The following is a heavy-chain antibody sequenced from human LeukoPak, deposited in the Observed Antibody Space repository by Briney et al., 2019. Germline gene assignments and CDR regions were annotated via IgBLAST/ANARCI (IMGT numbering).Heavy chain of an antibody. CDR1: GGSFGGYY. CDR2: INHSGST. Sequence: PSETLSLTCAVYGGSFGGYYWSWIRQPPGKGLEWIGEINHSGSTNCNPSLKSRVTISVDTSKNQFSLKLSSVTAADTAVYYCATVPLALTGAIDYWGQGTLVTVSS. V-gene: IGHV4-34*01. CDR3: ATVPLALTGAIDY. D-gene: IGHD1-14*01. J-gene: IGHJ4*02.